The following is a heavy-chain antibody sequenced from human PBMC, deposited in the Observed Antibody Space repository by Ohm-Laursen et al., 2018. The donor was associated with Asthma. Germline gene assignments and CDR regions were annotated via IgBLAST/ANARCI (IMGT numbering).Heavy chain of an antibody. CDR1: GGSVSSGSYY. CDR2: IHYTGST. Sequence: TLSLTCTVSGGSVSSGSYYWSWIRQPPGKGLEWIGYIHYTGSTNYNPSLKSRVTISLDTSKNQFSLKLSSVTAADTAVYYCARGYDFWSGYSPVDFNIWGQGTMVSVSS. J-gene: IGHJ3*02. CDR3: ARGYDFWSGYSPVDFNI. V-gene: IGHV4-61*01. D-gene: IGHD3-3*01.